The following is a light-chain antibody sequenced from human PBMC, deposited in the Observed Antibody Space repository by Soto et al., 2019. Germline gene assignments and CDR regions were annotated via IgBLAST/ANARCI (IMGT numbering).Light chain of an antibody. J-gene: IGLJ1*01. CDR3: SSYSISTAYL. V-gene: IGLV2-14*01. Sequence: QSVLTQPRSVSGSPGQSVTISCTGTSSDVGGYNYVSWYQQHPGKAPKLMIFEVSNRPSGVSYRFSGSKSGNTASLTISGLQAEDEADYFCSSYSISTAYLFGTGTKVTVL. CDR1: SSDVGGYNY. CDR2: EVS.